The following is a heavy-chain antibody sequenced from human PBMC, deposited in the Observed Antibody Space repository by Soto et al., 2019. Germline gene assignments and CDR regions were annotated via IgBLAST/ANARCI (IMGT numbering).Heavy chain of an antibody. D-gene: IGHD3-9*01. J-gene: IGHJ6*03. CDR3: ARDALPYYDILTGYYDYYHMDV. Sequence: PGGSLRLSCAASGFTFSSYGMHWVRQAPGKGLEWVAVIWYDGSNKYYADSVKGRFTISRDNSKNTLYLQMNSLRAEDTAVYYCARDALPYYDILTGYYDYYHMDVWGQGTTVTVSS. CDR1: GFTFSSYG. CDR2: IWYDGSNK. V-gene: IGHV3-33*01.